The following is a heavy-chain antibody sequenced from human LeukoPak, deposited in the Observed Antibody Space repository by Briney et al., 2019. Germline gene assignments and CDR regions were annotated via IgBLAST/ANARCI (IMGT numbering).Heavy chain of an antibody. CDR1: GASISSNSDH. CDR2: MYNSGST. D-gene: IGHD3-3*01. V-gene: IGHV4-39*01. Sequence: TSETLSLTCTVSGASISSNSDHWGWIRQPPGKGLEWIGSMYNSGSTHYKPSLQSRVTISVDTSKNQFSLKLSSVTAADTAVYYCARRRGDFWSDYYAFDYWGQGTLVTISS. J-gene: IGHJ4*02. CDR3: ARRRGDFWSDYYAFDY.